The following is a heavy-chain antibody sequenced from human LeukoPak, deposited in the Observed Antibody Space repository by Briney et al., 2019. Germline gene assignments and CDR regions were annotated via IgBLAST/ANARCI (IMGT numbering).Heavy chain of an antibody. CDR2: ISYDGSNK. CDR3: AKTTRPLGAFDY. J-gene: IGHJ4*02. CDR1: GFTFSSYA. Sequence: GGSLRLSCAASGFTFSSYAMHWVRQAPGKGLEWVAVISYDGSNKYYADSVKGRFTISRDNSKNTLYLQMNSLRAEDTAVYYCAKTTRPLGAFDYWGQGTLVTVSS. D-gene: IGHD1-26*01. V-gene: IGHV3-30-3*02.